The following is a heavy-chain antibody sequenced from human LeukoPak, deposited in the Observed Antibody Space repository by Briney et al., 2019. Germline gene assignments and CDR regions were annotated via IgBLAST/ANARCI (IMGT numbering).Heavy chain of an antibody. V-gene: IGHV3-23*01. Sequence: GGSLRLSCAASGFTFSSYAMSWVRQAPGKGLEWVSAISGSGGSTYYADSVKGRFTISRDNSKNTQYLQMNSLRAEDTAVYYCAKDRGSWYPHPNWFDPWGQGTLVTVSS. J-gene: IGHJ5*02. CDR3: AKDRGSWYPHPNWFDP. D-gene: IGHD6-13*01. CDR1: GFTFSSYA. CDR2: ISGSGGST.